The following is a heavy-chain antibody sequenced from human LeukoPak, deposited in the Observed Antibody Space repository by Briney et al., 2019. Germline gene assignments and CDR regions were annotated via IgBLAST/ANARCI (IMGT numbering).Heavy chain of an antibody. J-gene: IGHJ4*02. Sequence: ASETLSLTCTVSRGSIRTYYWSWIRQPPGKGLEWIGSIYYSGSTYYNPSLKSQVTISVDTSKNQFSLKLSSVTAADTAVYYCARLSSIAAAGHWGQGTLVTVSS. D-gene: IGHD6-13*01. CDR1: RGSIRTYY. CDR3: ARLSSIAAAGH. V-gene: IGHV4-39*01. CDR2: IYYSGST.